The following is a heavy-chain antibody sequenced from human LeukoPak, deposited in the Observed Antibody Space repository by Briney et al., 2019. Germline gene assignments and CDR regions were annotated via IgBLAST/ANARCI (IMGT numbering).Heavy chain of an antibody. CDR1: GGPISSYY. D-gene: IGHD4-17*01. CDR2: IYYSGST. V-gene: IGHV4-59*08. CDR3: ARAAVTPHYYYGMDV. Sequence: SETLSLTCTVSGGPISSYYWSWIRQPPGKGLEWIGYIYYSGSTNYNPSLKSRVTISVDTSKNQFSLKLSSVTAADTAVYYCARAAVTPHYYYGMDVWGQGTTVTVSS. J-gene: IGHJ6*02.